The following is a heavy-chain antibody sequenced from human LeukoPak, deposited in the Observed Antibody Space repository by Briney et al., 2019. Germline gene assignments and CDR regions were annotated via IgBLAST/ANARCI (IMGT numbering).Heavy chain of an antibody. CDR2: IIPILGIA. J-gene: IGHJ4*02. V-gene: IGHV1-69*02. CDR1: GGTSSSYT. D-gene: IGHD5-24*01. CDR3: ARRDGYNPFDY. Sequence: KVSCKASGGTSSSYTISWVRPAPGQGLEWMGRIIPILGIANYAQKFQGRVTITADKSTSTAYMELSSLRSEDTAVYYCARRDGYNPFDYWGQGTLVTVSS.